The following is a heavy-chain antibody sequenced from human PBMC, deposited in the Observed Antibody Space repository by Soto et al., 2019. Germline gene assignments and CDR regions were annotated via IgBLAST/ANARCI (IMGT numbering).Heavy chain of an antibody. Sequence: QVQLQESGPGLVKPSQTLSLTCTVSGGSISSVEYYWSWIRQHPGKGLEWIGYMYYSGSTYYNPSLKSLVTISVDTSKSQFSLKLSSVTAADTAVYYCARTFDYGDSYYFDYWGQGALVTVSS. CDR2: MYYSGST. V-gene: IGHV4-31*01. J-gene: IGHJ4*02. D-gene: IGHD4-17*01. CDR1: GGSISSVEYY. CDR3: ARTFDYGDSYYFDY.